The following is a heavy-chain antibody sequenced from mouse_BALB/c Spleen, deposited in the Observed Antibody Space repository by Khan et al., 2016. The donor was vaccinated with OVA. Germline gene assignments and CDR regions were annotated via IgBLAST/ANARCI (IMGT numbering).Heavy chain of an antibody. CDR2: IWGDGRT. CDR1: GFSLTSYG. Sequence: QIQLVQSGPGLVAPSQSLSITCTVSGFSLTSYGVSWVRQPPGKGLEWLGVIWGDGRTHYHSDLKSRLSISKDNSKSQVFLKLNSLQTDDTATYYCAGFETAYYAMDYWGQGTSVTVSS. CDR3: AGFETAYYAMDY. V-gene: IGHV2-3*01. J-gene: IGHJ4*01. D-gene: IGHD3-2*01.